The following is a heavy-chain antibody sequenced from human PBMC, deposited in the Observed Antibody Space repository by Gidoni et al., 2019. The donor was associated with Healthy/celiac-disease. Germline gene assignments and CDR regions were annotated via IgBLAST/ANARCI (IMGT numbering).Heavy chain of an antibody. V-gene: IGHV5-51*01. Sequence: EVQLVQSGAEVKKPGESLKISCKGSGYSFTSYWIGWVRQMPGKGLEWMGIIYPGDSDTRYSPSFQGQVTISADKSISTAYLQWSSLKASDTAMYYCARLGNRAGVVVKYFDLWGRGTLVTVSS. CDR2: IYPGDSDT. J-gene: IGHJ2*01. CDR3: ARLGNRAGVVVKYFDL. CDR1: GYSFTSYW. D-gene: IGHD2-15*01.